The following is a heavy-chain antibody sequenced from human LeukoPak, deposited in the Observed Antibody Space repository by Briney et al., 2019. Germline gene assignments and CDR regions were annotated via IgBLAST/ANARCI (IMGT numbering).Heavy chain of an antibody. CDR1: GGSISSGDYY. CDR2: IYYSGST. V-gene: IGHV4-30-4*01. CDR3: ARELKRLRWYYGMDV. Sequence: SETLSLTCTVSGGSISSGDYYWCWIRQPPGKGLEWIGYIYYSGSTYYNPSLKSRATISVDTSKNQFSLKLSSVTAADTAVYYCARELKRLRWYYGMDVWGQGTTVTVSS. J-gene: IGHJ6*02. D-gene: IGHD4-23*01.